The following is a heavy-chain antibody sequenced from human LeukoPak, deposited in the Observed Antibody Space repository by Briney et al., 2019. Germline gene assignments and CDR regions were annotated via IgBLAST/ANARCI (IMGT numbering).Heavy chain of an antibody. Sequence: SETLSLTCTVSGYSISSGYYWGWIRQPPGKGLEWIGSIYHSGSTYYNPSLKSRVTISVDTSKNQFSLKLSSVTAADTAVYFCAREKAFGDYANWGQGTHVTVSS. CDR3: AREKAFGDYAN. V-gene: IGHV4-38-2*02. D-gene: IGHD4-17*01. CDR2: IYHSGST. J-gene: IGHJ4*02. CDR1: GYSISSGYY.